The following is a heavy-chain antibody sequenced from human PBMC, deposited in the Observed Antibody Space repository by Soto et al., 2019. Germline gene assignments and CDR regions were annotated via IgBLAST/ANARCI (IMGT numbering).Heavy chain of an antibody. V-gene: IGHV3-33*08. CDR3: ARDREVDTAMVSYYYGMDV. J-gene: IGHJ6*02. Sequence: PGGSLRLSCAASGFAFNSYAMSWVRQAPGKGLEWVAVIWYDGSNKYYADSVKGRFTISRDNSKNTLYLQMNSLRAEDTAVYYCARDREVDTAMVSYYYGMDVWGQGTTVTVSS. CDR2: IWYDGSNK. CDR1: GFAFNSYA. D-gene: IGHD5-18*01.